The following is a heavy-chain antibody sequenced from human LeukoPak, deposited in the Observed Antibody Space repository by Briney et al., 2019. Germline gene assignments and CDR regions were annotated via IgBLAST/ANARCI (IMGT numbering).Heavy chain of an antibody. Sequence: GGSLRLSCAASGFTFDDYAMHWVRQAPGKGLEWVSGISWNSGSIGYADSVKGRFTISRDNAKNSLYLQMNSLRAEDTAVYYCARDLWFGDVGMDVWGQGTTVTVSS. CDR1: GFTFDDYA. D-gene: IGHD3-10*01. V-gene: IGHV3-9*01. CDR2: ISWNSGSI. J-gene: IGHJ6*02. CDR3: ARDLWFGDVGMDV.